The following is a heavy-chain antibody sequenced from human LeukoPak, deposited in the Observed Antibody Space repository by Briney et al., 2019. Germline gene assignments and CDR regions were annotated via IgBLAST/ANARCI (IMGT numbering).Heavy chain of an antibody. V-gene: IGHV1-2*06. Sequence: ASVKVSCKASGYTFTGYYMHWVRQAPGQGLEWMGRINPNSGGTNYAQKFQGRVTMTRDTSISTAYMELSRLRCDDTAVYYCAREAAAGTSAFDIWGQGTMVTVSS. J-gene: IGHJ3*02. D-gene: IGHD6-13*01. CDR1: GYTFTGYY. CDR2: INPNSGGT. CDR3: AREAAAGTSAFDI.